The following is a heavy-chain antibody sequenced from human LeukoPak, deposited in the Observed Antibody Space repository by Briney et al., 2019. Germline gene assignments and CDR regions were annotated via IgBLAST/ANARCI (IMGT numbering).Heavy chain of an antibody. J-gene: IGHJ4*02. V-gene: IGHV3-21*01. Sequence: GGSLRLSCAASGFTFSSYSMNWVRQAPGKGLEWVSSISGSSNYIFYADSVKGRFTISRDNAKNSLYLQMNSLRAEDTAVYYCARSLAAAELATPYWGQGTLVTVSS. CDR1: GFTFSSYS. CDR2: ISGSSNYI. D-gene: IGHD6-13*01. CDR3: ARSLAAAELATPY.